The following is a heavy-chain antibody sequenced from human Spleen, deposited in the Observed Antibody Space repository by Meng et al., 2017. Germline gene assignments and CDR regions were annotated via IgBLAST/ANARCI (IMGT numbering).Heavy chain of an antibody. CDR3: ARVGSSSWFVAD. Sequence: QPQESAPGLVTPSCTSSLTCAVSGGSISRSNWWSWVRQSPGKGLEWIGEIYDGGSTNYNPSLKSRVTISVDKSKNQFSLKLSSVTAADTAVYYCARVGSSSWFVADWGQGTLVTVSS. CDR1: GGSISRSNW. D-gene: IGHD6-13*01. V-gene: IGHV4-4*02. J-gene: IGHJ4*02. CDR2: IYDGGST.